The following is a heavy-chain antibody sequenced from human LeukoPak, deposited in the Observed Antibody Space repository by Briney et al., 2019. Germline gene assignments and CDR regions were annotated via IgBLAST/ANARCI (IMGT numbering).Heavy chain of an antibody. CDR1: GFTFSSYW. CDR2: IKQDGSEK. D-gene: IGHD3-10*01. V-gene: IGHV3-7*03. J-gene: IGHJ6*03. Sequence: GGSLRPSCAASGFTFSSYWMSWVRQAPGKGLEWVANIKQDGSEKYYVDSVKGRFIISRDAANNSLYLQMSSLRAEDPAVYYCAKGAFRDQVQGYYYMDVWGKGTTVTVSS. CDR3: AKGAFRDQVQGYYYMDV.